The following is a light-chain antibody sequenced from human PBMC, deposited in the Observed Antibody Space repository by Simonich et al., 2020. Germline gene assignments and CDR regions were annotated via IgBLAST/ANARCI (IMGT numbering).Light chain of an antibody. Sequence: DIVMTQSPDSLAVSLGERATINCKSSQSVLYSSNNQNSLAWYQQKPGQPPKLLIYWESTRESGFPDRFSGSGSGPDFTLTISSLQAEDVAVYYCQQYYSTPFTFGPGTKVDIK. V-gene: IGKV4-1*01. CDR2: WES. J-gene: IGKJ3*01. CDR3: QQYYSTPFT. CDR1: QSVLYSSNNQNS.